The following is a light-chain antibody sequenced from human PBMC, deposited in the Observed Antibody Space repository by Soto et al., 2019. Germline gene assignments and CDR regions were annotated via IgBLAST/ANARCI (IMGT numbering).Light chain of an antibody. V-gene: IGLV1-44*01. J-gene: IGLJ3*02. CDR1: SSNIGNNT. Sequence: QSVLTQPPSTSGTPGQRVTISCSGRSSNIGNNTVNWYQQVPGTAPKLLLYSNNQRPSGVPDLFSGSKSGTSASLANSGLLSEDEADYYCAAWDDSLNGVVFGGGTKVTVL. CDR2: SNN. CDR3: AAWDDSLNGVV.